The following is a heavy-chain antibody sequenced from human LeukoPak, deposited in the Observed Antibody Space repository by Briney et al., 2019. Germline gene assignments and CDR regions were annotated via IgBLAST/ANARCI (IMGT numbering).Heavy chain of an antibody. CDR1: GGSISSGSYY. J-gene: IGHJ2*01. CDR3: AREDYYDSSGYYWYFDL. Sequence: SQTLSLTCTVSGGSISSGSYYWSWIRQPAGKGQEWIGRIYTSGSTNYNPSLKSRVTISVDTSKNQFSLKLSSVTAADTAVYYCAREDYYDSSGYYWYFDLWGRGTLVTVSS. V-gene: IGHV4-61*02. CDR2: IYTSGST. D-gene: IGHD3-22*01.